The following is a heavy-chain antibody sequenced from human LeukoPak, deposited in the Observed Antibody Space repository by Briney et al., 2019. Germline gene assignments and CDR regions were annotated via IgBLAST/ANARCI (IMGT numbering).Heavy chain of an antibody. CDR1: GFIFSTYG. CDR2: IWHDGSDE. Sequence: GRSLRLSCAASGFIFSTYGMHWVRQAPGKGLEWVALIWHDGSDEHYADSVKGRLTISRDNSRNTLYLQMNSLRVENTAVYYCVRDRITMVRGVRNWFDPWGQGTLVTVSS. D-gene: IGHD3-10*01. CDR3: VRDRITMVRGVRNWFDP. J-gene: IGHJ5*02. V-gene: IGHV3-33*01.